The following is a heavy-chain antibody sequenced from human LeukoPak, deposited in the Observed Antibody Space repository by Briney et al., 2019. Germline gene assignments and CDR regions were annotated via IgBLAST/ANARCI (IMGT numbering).Heavy chain of an antibody. Sequence: EPGGSLRLSCAASGLTFSSYWMSWVRQAPGKGLEWVANIKQDGSEKYYVDSVKGRFTISRDNAKNSLYLQMNSLRAEDTAVYYCAREGLQWGQGTLVTVSS. CDR1: GLTFSSYW. CDR3: AREGLQ. J-gene: IGHJ4*02. CDR2: IKQDGSEK. V-gene: IGHV3-7*01.